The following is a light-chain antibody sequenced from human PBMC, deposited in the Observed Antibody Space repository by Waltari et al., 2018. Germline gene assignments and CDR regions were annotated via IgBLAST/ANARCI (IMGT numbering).Light chain of an antibody. Sequence: EIVLTQSPATLSLSPGERATLACRASQSVSSSLAWDQQKPSQAPRLLILDASNRATGIPARFSGRGSGTDFTLTISSLEPEDFAVYYCQQRSGDWWTFGQGTKVEIK. V-gene: IGKV3-11*01. CDR3: QQRSGDWWT. J-gene: IGKJ1*01. CDR2: DAS. CDR1: QSVSSS.